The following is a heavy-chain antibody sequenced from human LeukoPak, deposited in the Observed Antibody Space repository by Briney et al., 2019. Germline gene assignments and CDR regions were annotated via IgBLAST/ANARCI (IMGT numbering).Heavy chain of an antibody. D-gene: IGHD3-16*01. CDR1: GFTFSNYG. J-gene: IGHJ4*02. CDR2: IRYDGSNR. CDR3: AKDRGRPSQFDY. V-gene: IGHV3-30*02. Sequence: GGSLRLSCAASGFTFSNYGMHWVRQAPGKGLEWVAFIRYDGSNRYYADSVRGRFTISRDNSKNTLFLQMTSLTVEDTAVYYCAKDRGRPSQFDYWGQGTLVTVSS.